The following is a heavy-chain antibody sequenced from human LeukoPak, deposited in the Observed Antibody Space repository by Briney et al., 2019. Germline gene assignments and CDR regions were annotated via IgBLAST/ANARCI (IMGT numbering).Heavy chain of an antibody. D-gene: IGHD2-2*01. J-gene: IGHJ5*02. CDR1: GYTFTSYD. CDR3: ARGVGYCSSTSCYGSNWLDP. V-gene: IGHV1-8*03. Sequence: ASVKVSCKASGYTFTSYDINWVRQATGQGLEWMGWMNPNSGNTGYAQKFQGRVTITRNTSISTAYMELSSLRSEDTAVYYCARGVGYCSSTSCYGSNWLDPWGQGTLVTVSS. CDR2: MNPNSGNT.